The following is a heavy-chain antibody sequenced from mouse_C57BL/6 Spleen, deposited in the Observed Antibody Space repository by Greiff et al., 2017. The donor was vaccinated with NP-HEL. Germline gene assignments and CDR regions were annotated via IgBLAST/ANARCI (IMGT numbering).Heavy chain of an antibody. CDR1: GFNIKDDY. CDR3: TTDYYAMDY. J-gene: IGHJ4*01. CDR2: IDPENGDT. Sequence: MQLKQSGAELVRPGASVKLSCTASGFNIKDDYMHWVKQRPEQGLEWIGWIDPENGDTEYASKFQGKATITADTSSNTAYLQLSSLTSEDTAVYYCTTDYYAMDYWGQGTSVTVSS. V-gene: IGHV14-4*01.